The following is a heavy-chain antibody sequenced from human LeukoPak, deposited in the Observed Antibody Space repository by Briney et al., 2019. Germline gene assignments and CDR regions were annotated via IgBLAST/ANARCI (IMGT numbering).Heavy chain of an antibody. Sequence: ASVKVSCKASGYTFTSYDINWVRQATGQGLEWMGWMNPNSGNTGYAQKFQGRVTMTRNTSISTAYMELSSLRSEDTAVYYCAKDGWDRLRYRITHDFDYWGQGTLVTVSS. V-gene: IGHV1-8*01. D-gene: IGHD1-14*01. CDR3: AKDGWDRLRYRITHDFDY. CDR1: GYTFTSYD. CDR2: MNPNSGNT. J-gene: IGHJ4*02.